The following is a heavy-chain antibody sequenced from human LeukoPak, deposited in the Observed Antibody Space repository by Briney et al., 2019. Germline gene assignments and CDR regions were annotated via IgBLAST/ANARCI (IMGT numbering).Heavy chain of an antibody. CDR3: ARDGIFYEAFDI. CDR2: IYYSGST. CDR1: GGSISSYY. J-gene: IGHJ3*02. Sequence: SETLSLTCTVSGGSISSYYWSWIRQPPGKGLEWIGYIYYSGSTNYDPSLKSRVTISVDTSKNQFSLKLNSVTAADTAVYYCARDGIFYEAFDIWGQGTMVTVSS. V-gene: IGHV4-59*01. D-gene: IGHD2/OR15-2a*01.